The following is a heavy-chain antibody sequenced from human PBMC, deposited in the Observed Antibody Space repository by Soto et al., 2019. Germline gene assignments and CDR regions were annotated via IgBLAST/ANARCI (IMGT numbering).Heavy chain of an antibody. Sequence: EGQLLESGGGLVRPGGSLTLSCAGSGFTFSRYAMTWVRQAPGKGLEWVSSITVTDGRRKYGDSVKGRFTISTDTHKNIVYLQMNRPRAEDTALYYCATESMYVVAVGSTPDHYYGMDVWGQGTTVIVS. CDR2: ITVTDGRR. CDR1: GFTFSRYA. J-gene: IGHJ6*02. V-gene: IGHV3-23*01. D-gene: IGHD2-15*01. CDR3: ATESMYVVAVGSTPDHYYGMDV.